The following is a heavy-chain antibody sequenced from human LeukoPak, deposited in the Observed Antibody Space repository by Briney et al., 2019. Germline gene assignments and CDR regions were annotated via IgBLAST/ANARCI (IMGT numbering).Heavy chain of an antibody. CDR2: IIPIFGTA. D-gene: IGHD3-10*01. J-gene: IGHJ4*02. CDR3: ARVDGSGSYYNVAHFDY. V-gene: IGHV1-69*13. CDR1: GYTFTSYY. Sequence: SVKVSCKASGYTFTSYYMHWVRQAPGQGLEWMGGIIPIFGTANYAQKFQGRVTITADESTSTAYMELSSLRSEDTAVYYCARVDGSGSYYNVAHFDYWGQGTLVTVSS.